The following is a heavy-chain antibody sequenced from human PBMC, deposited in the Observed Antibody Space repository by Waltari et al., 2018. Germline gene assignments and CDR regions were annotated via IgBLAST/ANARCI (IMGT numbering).Heavy chain of an antibody. D-gene: IGHD3-16*02. J-gene: IGHJ6*02. Sequence: QVQLQESGPGLVKPSETLSLTCTVSGGSISSYYWSWIRQPPGKGLEWIGYIYYSGSTNANPSLKSRFTISVDTSKNQFSLKLSSLTAADTAVYYCARDGYYDYVWGSYRIYYYYGMDVWGQGTTVTVSS. V-gene: IGHV4-59*01. CDR2: IYYSGST. CDR1: GGSISSYY. CDR3: ARDGYYDYVWGSYRIYYYYGMDV.